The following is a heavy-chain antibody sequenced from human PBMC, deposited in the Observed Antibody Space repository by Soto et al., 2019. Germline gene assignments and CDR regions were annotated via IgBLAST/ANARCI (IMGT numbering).Heavy chain of an antibody. V-gene: IGHV3-23*01. CDR1: EFTFSSQV. Sequence: EVQLLESGGDLVQPGGSLRLSCAASEFTFSSQVTTWVRQAPGKGLEWVSSLSNSDGAAYYADSAKGRFTISRDMSKNTVYLQMRSLRVDDTAVYYCAKASVGWPYGMDFWGQGTTVTV. J-gene: IGHJ6*02. CDR3: AKASVGWPYGMDF. CDR2: LSNSDGAA.